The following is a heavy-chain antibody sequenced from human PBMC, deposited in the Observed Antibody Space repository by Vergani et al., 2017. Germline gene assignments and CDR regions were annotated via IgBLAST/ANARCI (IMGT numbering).Heavy chain of an antibody. CDR1: GDSITSSTYY. V-gene: IGHV4-61*02. Sequence: QVQLQESGPGLVKPSQTLSPICSVSGDSITSSTYYWSWTRQPAGKGLEYIGRIYTTGSTNYNPSLKSRVTISVDTSKNQFSLNLSSVTAADTAMYYCARGYYGRGDNWGQGTLVTVSS. CDR2: IYTTGST. D-gene: IGHD3-16*01. CDR3: ARGYYGRGDN. J-gene: IGHJ4*02.